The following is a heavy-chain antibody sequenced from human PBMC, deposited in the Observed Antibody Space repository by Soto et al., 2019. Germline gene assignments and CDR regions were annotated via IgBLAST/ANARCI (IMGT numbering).Heavy chain of an antibody. V-gene: IGHV5-51*01. Sequence: PGESLKISCKGSGYSFTSYWIGWVRQMPGKGLEWMGIIYLGDSDTRYSPSFQGQVTISADKSISTAYLQWSSLKASDTAMYYCARLSGSPPAQENYYYYYGMDVWGQGTTVTVSS. CDR3: ARLSGSPPAQENYYYYYGMDV. CDR2: IYLGDSDT. J-gene: IGHJ6*02. D-gene: IGHD3-10*01. CDR1: GYSFTSYW.